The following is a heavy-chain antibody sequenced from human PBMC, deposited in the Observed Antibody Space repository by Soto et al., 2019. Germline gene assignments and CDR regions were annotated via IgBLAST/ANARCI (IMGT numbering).Heavy chain of an antibody. J-gene: IGHJ6*02. CDR3: ARVRVYYDSSGYSINYYYGMDV. D-gene: IGHD3-22*01. CDR2: INPKTAAT. CDR1: GYTFSDYF. V-gene: IGHV1-2*02. Sequence: GASVKVSCKASGYTFSDYFIQWLRQAPGQGLEWVAWINPKTAATNYAKKFQDRVTVTSDTSISTAYMELSRLRSDDTAVYYCARVRVYYDSSGYSINYYYGMDVWGQGTTVTVSS.